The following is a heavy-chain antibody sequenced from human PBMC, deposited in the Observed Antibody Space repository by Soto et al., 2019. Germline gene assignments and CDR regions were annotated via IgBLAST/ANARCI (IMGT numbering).Heavy chain of an antibody. J-gene: IGHJ4*02. V-gene: IGHV1-69*13. CDR3: VRVVAIPGYPDN. CDR1: GGTFRSDT. D-gene: IGHD5-12*01. CDR2: IVPIVDTS. Sequence: ASVKVSCKTPGGTFRSDTITWVRQAPGQGLEWMGGIVPIVDTSTYAQKFQGRVTITADESTSTAYMELSSLRSDDTAIYYCVRVVAIPGYPDNWGQGTLVTAPQ.